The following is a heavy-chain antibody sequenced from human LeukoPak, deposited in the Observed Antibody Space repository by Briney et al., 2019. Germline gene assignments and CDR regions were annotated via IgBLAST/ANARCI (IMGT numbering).Heavy chain of an antibody. V-gene: IGHV1-69*13. CDR2: IIPIFGTA. D-gene: IGHD3-16*01. Sequence: GASVKVSCKASGGTFSSYAISWVRQAPGQGLEWLGVIIPIFGTANYAQKFQGRVTITADESTSTAYMELSSLRSEDTAVYYCARLVSLGDAFDIWGQGTMVTVSS. CDR1: GGTFSSYA. CDR3: ARLVSLGDAFDI. J-gene: IGHJ3*02.